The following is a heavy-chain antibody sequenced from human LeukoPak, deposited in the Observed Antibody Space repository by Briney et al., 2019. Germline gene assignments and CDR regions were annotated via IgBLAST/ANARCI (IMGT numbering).Heavy chain of an antibody. D-gene: IGHD3-10*01. CDR2: ISAYNGNT. CDR3: ARDVIGSGSLRFDP. V-gene: IGHV1-18*01. CDR1: GYTFTSYG. J-gene: IGHJ5*02. Sequence: ASVKVPCKASGYTFTSYGISWVRQAPGQGLEWMGWISAYNGNTNYAQKLQGRVTMTTDTSTTTAYMELRSLRSDDTAVYYCARDVIGSGSLRFDPWGQGTLVTVSS.